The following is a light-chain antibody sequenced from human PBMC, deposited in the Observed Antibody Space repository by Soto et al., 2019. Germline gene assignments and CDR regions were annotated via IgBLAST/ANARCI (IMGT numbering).Light chain of an antibody. CDR3: QQRSNWPPVIT. V-gene: IGKV3-11*01. Sequence: EIVLTQSPATLCLSPGERATLSGRSSQSVSSYLAWYQQKPGQAPRLLIYDASNRATGIPARFSGSGSGTDFTLTISSLEPEDFAVYYCQQRSNWPPVITVGPGTRLEIK. CDR2: DAS. CDR1: QSVSSY. J-gene: IGKJ5*01.